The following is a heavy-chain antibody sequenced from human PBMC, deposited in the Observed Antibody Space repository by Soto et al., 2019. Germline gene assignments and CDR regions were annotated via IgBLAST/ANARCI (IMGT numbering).Heavy chain of an antibody. Sequence: ASVKVSCKASGYTFTSYGISWVRQAPGQGLEWMGWISAYNGNTNYAQKLQGRVTMTTDTSTSTAYMELRSLRSDDTAVYYCARDRYLGDQLLLGSWFDPWGQGALVTVSS. J-gene: IGHJ5*02. CDR1: GYTFTSYG. D-gene: IGHD2-2*01. V-gene: IGHV1-18*04. CDR3: ARDRYLGDQLLLGSWFDP. CDR2: ISAYNGNT.